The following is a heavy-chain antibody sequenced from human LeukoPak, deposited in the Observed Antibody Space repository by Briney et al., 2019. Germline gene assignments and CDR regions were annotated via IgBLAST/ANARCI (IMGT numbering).Heavy chain of an antibody. Sequence: PSETLSLTCIVSGGSFSSSGYSWSWIRQYPGKGLEWVGYIYSTGNTYYNPSLKSRVVISVDTSKSQFSLRLSSVTAADTAVYYCARALGPCYFDYWGQGTLVTVSS. CDR2: IYSTGNT. J-gene: IGHJ4*02. CDR3: ARALGPCYFDY. V-gene: IGHV4-31*03. CDR1: GGSFSSSGYS.